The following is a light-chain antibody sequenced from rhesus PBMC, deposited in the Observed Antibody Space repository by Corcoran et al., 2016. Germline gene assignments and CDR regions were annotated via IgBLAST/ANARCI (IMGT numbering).Light chain of an antibody. CDR2: KAS. Sequence: DIQMTQSPSSLSASVGDNVTITCRASQGVSSWLAWYQHKPGKAPKVLIFKASGLQRGVLSRVSGSGSGTDFILAISSLQPEDFATYSRLQYTTTPFTFGPGTKLDIK. CDR3: LQYTTTPFT. CDR1: QGVSSW. V-gene: IGKV1-21*01. J-gene: IGKJ3*01.